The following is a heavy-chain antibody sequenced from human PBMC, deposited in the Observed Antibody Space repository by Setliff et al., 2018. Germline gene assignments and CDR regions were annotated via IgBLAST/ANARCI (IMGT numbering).Heavy chain of an antibody. CDR3: ARRWDFGYFDY. D-gene: IGHD1-26*01. Sequence: SVKVSCKASGGTFSSYAISWVRQAPGQGLEWMGGIIPILGIANYSQKFQGRVTITTDESPSTAYMELSSLRSEDTAVYYGARRWDFGYFDYWGQGTRVTVSS. V-gene: IGHV1-69*10. CDR1: GGTFSSYA. J-gene: IGHJ4*02. CDR2: IIPILGIA.